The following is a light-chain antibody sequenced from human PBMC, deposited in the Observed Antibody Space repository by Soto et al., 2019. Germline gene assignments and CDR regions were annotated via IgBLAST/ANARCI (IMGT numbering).Light chain of an antibody. V-gene: IGKV3D-15*01. J-gene: IGKJ2*01. CDR1: QTVSSN. CDR2: GAA. Sequence: EIVMTQSPATLSVSPGERATLYCRASQTVSSNFAWYQQKRGQAPRLLIYGAATRATGIPARFSGSGSGTEFTLTISSLESEDFAVYFCQQYNNWPPYTFGQGTKVDIK. CDR3: QQYNNWPPYT.